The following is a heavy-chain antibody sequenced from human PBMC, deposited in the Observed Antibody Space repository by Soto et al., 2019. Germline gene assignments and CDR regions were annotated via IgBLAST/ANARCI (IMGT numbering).Heavy chain of an antibody. CDR2: INPHGGGA. CDR3: AKDRVRTPNGADSFDV. J-gene: IGHJ3*01. Sequence: QVQLVQSGAEVKKPGASVKVSCKASGYAFGAYYIYWVRQAPGQGLEWMGYINPHGGGARYVQEFRDRLTITTDTPKDTAYMELRSLKSDDTAIYYCAKDRVRTPNGADSFDVWGQGTSVTVS. V-gene: IGHV1-2*02. CDR1: GYAFGAYY. D-gene: IGHD2-8*01.